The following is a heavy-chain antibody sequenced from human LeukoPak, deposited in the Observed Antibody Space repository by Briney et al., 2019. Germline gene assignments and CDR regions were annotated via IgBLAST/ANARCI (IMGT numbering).Heavy chain of an antibody. CDR3: AKGAGPPWFDP. CDR1: GGSISSYY. V-gene: IGHV4-59*08. CDR2: IYYSGST. D-gene: IGHD6-19*01. Sequence: SETLSLTCTVSGGSISSYYWSWIRQPPGKGLEWIGYIYYSGSTNYNPSLKSRVTISIDTSKNQLSMKLNSVTAADTAVYYCAKGAGPPWFDPWGQGTLVTVSS. J-gene: IGHJ5*02.